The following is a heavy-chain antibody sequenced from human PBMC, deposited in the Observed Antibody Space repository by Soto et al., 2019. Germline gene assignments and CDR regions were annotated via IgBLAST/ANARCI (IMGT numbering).Heavy chain of an antibody. V-gene: IGHV1-69*05. CDR2: IMPVFGTT. CDR3: ARDTGYTCGTCEMDT. J-gene: IGHJ6*02. CDR1: GGTFSAYA. D-gene: IGHD1-1*01. Sequence: VQLVQSGAEVQKPGSSVKVSCKASGGTFSAYAVAWLRLAPVHGLEWLGAIMPVFGTTEYAKNFQGRVTITTEDSTNTAYLIPSGLTPDDNAVYYCARDTGYTCGTCEMDTWGQGTTVTVSS.